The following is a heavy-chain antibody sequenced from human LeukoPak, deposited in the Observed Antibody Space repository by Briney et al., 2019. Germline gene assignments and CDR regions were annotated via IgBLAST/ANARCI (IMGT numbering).Heavy chain of an antibody. CDR1: GFTFSNYA. Sequence: GGSLRLSCAASGFTFSNYAMSWVRQAPGKGLEWVSAISDNGGATNCADSVKGRFTISRDNSKNTLYLQMNSLRAEDTAVYYCAKRSCSGGSCNFDYWGQGTLVTVSS. CDR3: AKRSCSGGSCNFDY. V-gene: IGHV3-23*01. CDR2: ISDNGGAT. J-gene: IGHJ4*02. D-gene: IGHD2-15*01.